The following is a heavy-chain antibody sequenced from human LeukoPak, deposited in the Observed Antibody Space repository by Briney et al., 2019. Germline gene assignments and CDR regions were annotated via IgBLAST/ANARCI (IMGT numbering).Heavy chain of an antibody. J-gene: IGHJ5*02. Sequence: GGSLRLSCAASGFTFDDYAMHWVRQAPGKGLEWVSLISGDGGSTYYADSVKGRFTISRDNSKNTVYLQMNSLRAEDTAVYYCARVKTARTNWFDPWGQGTLVTVSS. CDR2: ISGDGGST. D-gene: IGHD1/OR15-1a*01. CDR3: ARVKTARTNWFDP. V-gene: IGHV3-43*02. CDR1: GFTFDDYA.